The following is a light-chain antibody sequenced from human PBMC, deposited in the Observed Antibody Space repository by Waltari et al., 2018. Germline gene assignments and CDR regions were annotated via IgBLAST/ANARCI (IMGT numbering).Light chain of an antibody. CDR2: VAS. J-gene: IGKJ5*01. CDR3: MQTLQTPIT. V-gene: IGKV2-28*01. Sequence: EIVMTQSPVSLTVTPGEPASISCRFSQSLLHTTGYNYLDWYVQKPGQSPQLLIYVASNRPSGVPDRISGSGSGTDFTLKISRVEAEDVGVYYCMQTLQTPITFGQGTRLEIK. CDR1: QSLLHTTGYNY.